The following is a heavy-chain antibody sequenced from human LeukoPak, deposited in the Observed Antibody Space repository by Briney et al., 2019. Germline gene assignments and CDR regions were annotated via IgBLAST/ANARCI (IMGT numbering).Heavy chain of an antibody. Sequence: PGGSLRLSCAAYGFTFSSYWMSWIRQPAGKGLEWIGRIYTSGSTNYNPSLKSRVTMSVDTSKNQFSLKLSSVTAADTAVYYCARVERSNYFDYWGQGTLVTVSS. CDR3: ARVERSNYFDY. V-gene: IGHV4-59*10. J-gene: IGHJ4*02. D-gene: IGHD1-26*01. CDR1: GFTFSSYW. CDR2: IYTSGST.